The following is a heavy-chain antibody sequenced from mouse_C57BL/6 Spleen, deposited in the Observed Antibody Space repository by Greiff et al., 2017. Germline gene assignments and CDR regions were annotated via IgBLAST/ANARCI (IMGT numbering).Heavy chain of an antibody. CDR2: INPNNGGT. CDR3: ARVDYGSSGRAMDY. Sequence: EVQLQQSGPELVKPGASVKMSCKASGYTFTDYNMHWVKQSHGKSLEWIGYINPNNGGTNYNQKFKGKATLTVNKSSSTAYMELRSLTSEDSAVYYCARVDYGSSGRAMDYWGQGTSVTVSS. J-gene: IGHJ4*01. D-gene: IGHD1-1*01. V-gene: IGHV1-22*01. CDR1: GYTFTDYN.